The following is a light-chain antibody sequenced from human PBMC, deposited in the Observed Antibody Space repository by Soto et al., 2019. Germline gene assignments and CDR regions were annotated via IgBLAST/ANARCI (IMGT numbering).Light chain of an antibody. Sequence: DIVMTQSPLSLPVTPGEPASISCRSSQSLLHSNGFNYLDWYLQKPGQSPQVLIYQGSNRASGVPDRFSGSVSGTDITLTISRVEAEDVGVYYCMQALQTPRTFGQGTKVEIK. CDR2: QGS. CDR3: MQALQTPRT. CDR1: QSLLHSNGFNY. V-gene: IGKV2-28*01. J-gene: IGKJ1*01.